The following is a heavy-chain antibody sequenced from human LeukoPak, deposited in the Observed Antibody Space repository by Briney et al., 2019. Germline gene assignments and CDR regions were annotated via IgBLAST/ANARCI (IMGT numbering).Heavy chain of an antibody. Sequence: SETLTLTCSVSGGPLSTYRWSWVRQSPGKGLEWMGYINHGGRTNYSPSLNGQATISAHTARIKASLRLRSVTAADTAIYYCARDTSVGSEMQYWGQGTLVSVSS. D-gene: IGHD5-24*01. V-gene: IGHV4-59*01. CDR2: INHGGRT. CDR3: ARDTSVGSEMQY. J-gene: IGHJ4*02. CDR1: GGPLSTYR.